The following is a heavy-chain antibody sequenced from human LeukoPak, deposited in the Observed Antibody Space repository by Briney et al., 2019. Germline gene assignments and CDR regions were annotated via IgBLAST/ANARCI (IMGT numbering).Heavy chain of an antibody. CDR2: IYYSGST. D-gene: IGHD3-3*01. Sequence: SETLSLTCTVSGGSISSGGYYWSWIRQHPGKGLEWIGYIYYSGSTYYNPSLKSRVTISVDTSKNQFSLKLSSVTAADTAVYYCARSEPRAKNAFDIWGQGTMVTVPS. CDR1: GGSISSGGYY. V-gene: IGHV4-31*03. J-gene: IGHJ3*02. CDR3: ARSEPRAKNAFDI.